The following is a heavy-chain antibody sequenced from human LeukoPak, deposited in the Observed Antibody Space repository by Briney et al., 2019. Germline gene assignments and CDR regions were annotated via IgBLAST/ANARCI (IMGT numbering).Heavy chain of an antibody. D-gene: IGHD4-17*01. CDR1: GYTFTGYY. V-gene: IGHV1-69*13. Sequence: AASVKVSCKASGYTFTGYYMHWVRQAPGQGLEWMGGIIPIFGTANYAQKFQGRVTITADESTSTAYMELSSLRSEDTAVYYCARGDYEAFDLWGRGTLVTVSS. CDR2: IIPIFGTA. J-gene: IGHJ2*01. CDR3: ARGDYEAFDL.